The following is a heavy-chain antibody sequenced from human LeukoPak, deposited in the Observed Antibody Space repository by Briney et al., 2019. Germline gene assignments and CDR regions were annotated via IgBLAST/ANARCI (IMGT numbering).Heavy chain of an antibody. CDR2: INPNSGGT. D-gene: IGHD5-12*01. V-gene: IGHV1-2*02. Sequence: ASVKVSCKASGYTFTGYSMHWVRQAPGQGLEWMGWINPNSGGTKYAQKFQGRVTMTRDTSISTAYMELSRLRSDDTAVYYCARDGGLREGSWFDPWGQGTLVTVSS. J-gene: IGHJ5*02. CDR1: GYTFTGYS. CDR3: ARDGGLREGSWFDP.